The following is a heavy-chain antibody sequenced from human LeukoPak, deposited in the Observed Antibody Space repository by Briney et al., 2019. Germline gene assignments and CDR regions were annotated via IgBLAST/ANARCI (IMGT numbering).Heavy chain of an antibody. J-gene: IGHJ3*02. V-gene: IGHV4-61*02. CDR1: GGSISSGSYY. D-gene: IGHD2-2*02. CDR3: ARDRRDIVVVPAAIRDAFDI. CDR2: IYTSGST. Sequence: SETLSLTCTVSGGSISSGSYYWSWIRQPAGKGLEWIGRIYTSGSTNYNPSLKSRVTISVDTSKNQFSLKLSSVTAADTAVYYCARDRRDIVVVPAAIRDAFDIWGQGTMVTVSS.